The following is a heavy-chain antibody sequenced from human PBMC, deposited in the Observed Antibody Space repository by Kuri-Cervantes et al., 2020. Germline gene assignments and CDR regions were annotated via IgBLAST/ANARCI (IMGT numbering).Heavy chain of an antibody. D-gene: IGHD3-3*01. CDR3: ARDPQGSYYDFWSGFNNYYGMDV. J-gene: IGHJ6*02. Sequence: GESLKISCAASGFTFSSYSMNWVRQAPGKGLEWVSYISSSSSTIYYADSVKGRFTISRDNAKNSLYLQMNSLRDEDTAVYYCARDPQGSYYDFWSGFNNYYGMDVWGQGTTVTVSS. V-gene: IGHV3-48*02. CDR1: GFTFSSYS. CDR2: ISSSSSTI.